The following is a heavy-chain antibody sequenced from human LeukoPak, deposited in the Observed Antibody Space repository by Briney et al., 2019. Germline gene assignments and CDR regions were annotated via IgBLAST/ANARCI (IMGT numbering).Heavy chain of an antibody. J-gene: IGHJ4*02. CDR2: IYYSGST. V-gene: IGHV4-39*07. CDR1: GGSISSSSYY. Sequence: SETLSLTCTVSGGSISSSSYYWGWIRQPPGKGLEWIGSIYYSGSTYYNPSLKSRVTISVDTSKNQFSLKLSSVTAADTAVYYCARLEVRYDSSGYYLYWGQGTLVTVSS. CDR3: ARLEVRYDSSGYYLY. D-gene: IGHD3-22*01.